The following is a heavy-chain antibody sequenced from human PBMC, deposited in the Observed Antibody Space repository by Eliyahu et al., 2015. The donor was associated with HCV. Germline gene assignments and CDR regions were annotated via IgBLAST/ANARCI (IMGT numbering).Heavy chain of an antibody. V-gene: IGHV3-23*01. D-gene: IGHD1-1*01. J-gene: IGHJ4*02. Sequence: EVQLLKSGGGLVQPGGSLXLSCVAPGFTFFKXYALHWVRQVPGKGLEWVSSLSGDTGGTYYADSVSGRFIISRDDSKKTVYLQMNSLSLEDTAIYYCAKSLNHWSQLDSWGQGSLVTVSS. CDR1: GFTFFKXYA. CDR3: AKSLNHWSQLDS. CDR2: LSGDTGGT.